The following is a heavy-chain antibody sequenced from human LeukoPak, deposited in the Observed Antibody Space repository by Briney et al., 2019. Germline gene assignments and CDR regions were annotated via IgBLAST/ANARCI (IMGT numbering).Heavy chain of an antibody. CDR1: GFTFSAYE. CDR2: ISSSGSSI. J-gene: IGHJ3*02. D-gene: IGHD6-13*01. CDR3: ARARYSNSWNDAFDI. V-gene: IGHV3-48*03. Sequence: GGSLRLSCAGSGFTFSAYEMNWARQAPGKGLEWVSYISSSGSSIYYADSVKGRFTISRDNAKNSAYLQMNSLRPEDTAVYYCARARYSNSWNDAFDIWGQGTVVTVSS.